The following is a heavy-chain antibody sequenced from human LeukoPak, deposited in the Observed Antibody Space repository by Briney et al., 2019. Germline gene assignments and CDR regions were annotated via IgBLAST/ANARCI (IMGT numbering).Heavy chain of an antibody. CDR3: ARESITGDRDFDY. J-gene: IGHJ4*02. D-gene: IGHD7-27*01. CDR2: ISSGSRTI. V-gene: IGHV3-48*01. Sequence: GGSLRLSCAASGFTFSSYGMNWVRQAPGRGLEWLSYISSGSRTIFYADSVKGRLTISRDNAKNSLYLLMNSLRADDTAVYYCARESITGDRDFDYWGQGTLITVSS. CDR1: GFTFSSYG.